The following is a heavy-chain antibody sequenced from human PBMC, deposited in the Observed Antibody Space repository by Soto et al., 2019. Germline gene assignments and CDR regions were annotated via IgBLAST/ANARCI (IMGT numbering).Heavy chain of an antibody. V-gene: IGHV1-18*01. CDR1: GYTFTNHG. CDR2: ISTYNGDT. D-gene: IGHD6-19*01. CDR3: ARGWELDS. J-gene: IGHJ4*02. Sequence: QVQLVQSGAEVKKPGASVKVSCKASGYTFTNHGVSWVRQAPGQGLEWMRWISTYNGDTNYAQKVQGRVTMTTDPSTSTAYMELRSLRSDDTAVYYCARGWELDSWGQGTLVTVSS.